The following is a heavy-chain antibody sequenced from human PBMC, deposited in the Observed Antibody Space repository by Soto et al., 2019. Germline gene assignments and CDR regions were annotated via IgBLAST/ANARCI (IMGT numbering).Heavy chain of an antibody. D-gene: IGHD5-12*01. Sequence: EVQLLESGGGLGQPGGSLRLSCATSGFTFENYPLAWVRQSAGKGLQWVSSISGSGAERSYADSVKGRFTISRDDSQKTMHLQMNSLRVDDTARYYCAKGSLIFGEGGYDSFDTWGQGTLVVVSS. CDR2: ISGSGAER. V-gene: IGHV3-23*01. CDR1: GFTFENYP. CDR3: AKGSLIFGEGGYDSFDT. J-gene: IGHJ5*02.